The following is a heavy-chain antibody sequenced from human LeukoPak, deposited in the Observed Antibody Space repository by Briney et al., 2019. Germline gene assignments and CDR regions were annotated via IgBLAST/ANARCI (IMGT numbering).Heavy chain of an antibody. D-gene: IGHD6-13*01. V-gene: IGHV3-43*02. CDR3: AKEGIAAAVHYYYYMGV. CDR2: ISGDGGST. J-gene: IGHJ6*03. Sequence: GGSLRLSCAASGFTFDDYAMHWVRQAPGKGLEWVSLISGDGGSTYYADSVKGRFTISRDNSKNSLYLQMNSLRTEDTALYYCAKEGIAAAVHYYYYMGVWGKGTTVTVSS. CDR1: GFTFDDYA.